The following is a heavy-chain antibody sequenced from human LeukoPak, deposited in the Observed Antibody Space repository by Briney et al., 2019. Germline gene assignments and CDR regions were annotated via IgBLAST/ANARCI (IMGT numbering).Heavy chain of an antibody. Sequence: ASVKVSCKASGYTFTSYYMHWVRQAPGQGLEWMGIINPSGGSTSYAQKFQGRVTMTRDTSTSTVYMELSRLRSDDTAVYYCAREVVPAATLGDWFDPWGQGTLVTVSS. CDR1: GYTFTSYY. V-gene: IGHV1-46*01. J-gene: IGHJ5*02. CDR2: INPSGGST. D-gene: IGHD2-2*01. CDR3: AREVVPAATLGDWFDP.